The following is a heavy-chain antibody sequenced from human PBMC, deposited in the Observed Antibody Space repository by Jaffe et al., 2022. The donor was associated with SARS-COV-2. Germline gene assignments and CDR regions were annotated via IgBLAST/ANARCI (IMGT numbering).Heavy chain of an antibody. D-gene: IGHD6-19*01. Sequence: EVQLLESGGELVQPGGSLRLSCAASGFAFITYDMNWVRQAPGKGLEWVSTVRGGGYSKYYADSVKGRFTISRDNSKSTVYLQMNSLRVEDTAIYYCAKGGWLDSWGQGTLVTVSS. CDR1: GFAFITYD. CDR3: AKGGWLDS. J-gene: IGHJ4*02. CDR2: VRGGGYSK. V-gene: IGHV3-23*01.